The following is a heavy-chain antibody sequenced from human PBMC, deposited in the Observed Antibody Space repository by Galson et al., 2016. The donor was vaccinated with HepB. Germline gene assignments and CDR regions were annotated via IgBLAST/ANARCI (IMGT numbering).Heavy chain of an antibody. CDR2: IRVTDDRT. J-gene: IGHJ6*02. Sequence: SLRLSCAASGFSFSSSDMTWVRQAPGKGLEWVSSIRVTDDRTYYADSIKGRFSISRDNSKNTLYLQMNSLRVEDTAVYYCARGGEDSSSWFHYYGMDVWGQGTTVTVSS. CDR1: GFSFSSSD. D-gene: IGHD6-13*01. V-gene: IGHV3-23*01. CDR3: ARGGEDSSSWFHYYGMDV.